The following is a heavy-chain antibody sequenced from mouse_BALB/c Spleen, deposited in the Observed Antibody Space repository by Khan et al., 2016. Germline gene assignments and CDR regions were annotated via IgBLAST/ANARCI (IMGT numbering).Heavy chain of an antibody. Sequence: VQLQQSGPGLVKPSQSLSLTCSVTGYSITSGYYWNWIRQFPGNKLEWMGYISYDGSNNYNQSLKNRISITRDTSKNQFFLKLNSVTTEDTATXYCATYGNYEGFAYWGQGTLVTVSA. CDR3: ATYGNYEGFAY. J-gene: IGHJ3*01. CDR1: GYSITSGYY. V-gene: IGHV3-6*02. D-gene: IGHD2-1*01. CDR2: ISYDGSN.